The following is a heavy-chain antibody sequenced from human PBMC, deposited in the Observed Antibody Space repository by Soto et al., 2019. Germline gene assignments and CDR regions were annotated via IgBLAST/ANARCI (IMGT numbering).Heavy chain of an antibody. CDR3: ARGLRSLSFDP. CDR2: IIAILGIA. J-gene: IGHJ5*02. CDR1: GGTFSSYT. Sequence: QVQLVQSGAEVKKPGSSVKVSCKASGGTFSSYTISWVRQAPGQGLEWMGRIIAILGIANYAQKFQGRVTITADKSTDTAYMDASSLRSVDTAVYYCARGLRSLSFDPWGEVTLVTVSS. D-gene: IGHD3-16*02. V-gene: IGHV1-69*02.